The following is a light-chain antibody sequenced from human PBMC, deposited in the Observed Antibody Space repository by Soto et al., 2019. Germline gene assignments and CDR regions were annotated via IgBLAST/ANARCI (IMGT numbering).Light chain of an antibody. Sequence: DIQMTQSPSSVSASVGDRVTITCRASQGISSWLAWYQQKPGKAPKLLIYAASSLQTGVPSRFTGSGSGTDFTLTISNLQPEDFAVYYCQQTYSSPRTFGQGTKVEIK. CDR2: AAS. V-gene: IGKV1-12*01. J-gene: IGKJ1*01. CDR3: QQTYSSPRT. CDR1: QGISSW.